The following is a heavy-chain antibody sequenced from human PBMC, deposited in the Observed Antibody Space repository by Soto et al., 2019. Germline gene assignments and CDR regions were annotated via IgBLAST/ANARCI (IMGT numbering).Heavy chain of an antibody. CDR2: ISGSGGST. V-gene: IGHV3-23*01. Sequence: GGSLRLSCAASGFTFSSYAMSWVRQAPGKGLEWVSAISGSGGSTYYADSVKGRFTISRDNSKNTLYLQMNSLRAEDTAVYYCAKLPGGNDEGVYYFDYWGQGTLVTVSS. CDR1: GFTFSSYA. CDR3: AKLPGGNDEGVYYFDY. J-gene: IGHJ4*02. D-gene: IGHD1-1*01.